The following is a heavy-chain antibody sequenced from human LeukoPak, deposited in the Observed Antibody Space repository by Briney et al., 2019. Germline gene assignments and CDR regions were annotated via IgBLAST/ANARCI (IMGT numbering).Heavy chain of an antibody. Sequence: PGGSLRLSCAASGFTVSSNYMTWVRQAPGKGLEWVSDIYSGGRTSYADSVKGRFTISRDNSKNTLYLQMNSLRAEDTAVYYCARGRVSSSTWYSTYYYFFYMDFWGKGTTVTVSS. CDR3: ARGRVSSSTWYSTYYYFFYMDF. CDR2: IYSGGRT. CDR1: GFTVSSNY. V-gene: IGHV3-53*01. J-gene: IGHJ6*03. D-gene: IGHD4-11*01.